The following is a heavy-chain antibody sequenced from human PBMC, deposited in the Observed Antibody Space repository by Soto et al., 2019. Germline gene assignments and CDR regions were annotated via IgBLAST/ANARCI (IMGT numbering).Heavy chain of an antibody. CDR2: MEPSTGRT. Sequence: QVQLVQSGAEVREPGASVKVSCKASGYSFTSLDINWVRQTAGQGLEWMGWMEPSTGRTGYAQKFQGRVTIPRDTSINTAYMELTTLTADDTAFYYCARGVSAGVDYWGQGTLVTVSS. J-gene: IGHJ4*02. D-gene: IGHD1-26*01. CDR1: GYSFTSLD. CDR3: ARGVSAGVDY. V-gene: IGHV1-8*01.